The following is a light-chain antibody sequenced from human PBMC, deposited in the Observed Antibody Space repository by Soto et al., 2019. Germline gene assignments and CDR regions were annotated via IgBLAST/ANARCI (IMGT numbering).Light chain of an antibody. CDR1: SSDVGTYNR. J-gene: IGLJ2*01. CDR2: EVT. CDR3: SSYTSSGTSVV. Sequence: QSVLTQPPSVSGSPGQSVTISCTGTSSDVGTYNRVSWYQQPPGTAPKLMIYEVTNRPSGVPDRFSGSNSGNTASLTISGLQAEDEADYYCSSYTSSGTSVVFGGGTKLTVL. V-gene: IGLV2-18*02.